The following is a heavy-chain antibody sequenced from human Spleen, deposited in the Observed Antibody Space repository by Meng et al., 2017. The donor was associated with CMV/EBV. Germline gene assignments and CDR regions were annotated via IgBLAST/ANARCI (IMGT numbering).Heavy chain of an antibody. Sequence: KASGYTFTSYGISWVRQAPGQGLEWMGWISAYDGNTNYAQKVQGRVTMTTDTSINTVFLELTSLTSDDTAVYYCARKAGANGRGFDYWGQGTLVTVSS. D-gene: IGHD1-26*01. CDR2: ISAYDGNT. CDR1: GYTFTSYG. CDR3: ARKAGANGRGFDY. J-gene: IGHJ4*02. V-gene: IGHV1-18*01.